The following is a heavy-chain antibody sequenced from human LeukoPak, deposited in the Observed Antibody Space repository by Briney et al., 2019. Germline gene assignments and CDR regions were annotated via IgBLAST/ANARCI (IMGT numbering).Heavy chain of an antibody. CDR2: IKTDGSST. J-gene: IGHJ4*02. CDR3: ARESGAAAPGL. D-gene: IGHD6-13*01. CDR1: GFTFSSYW. V-gene: IGHV3-74*01. Sequence: PGGSLRLSCAASGFTFSSYWVYWVRQAPGKGLVWVSRIKTDGSSTGYADSVKGRFTISRDNAKNTLYLQMNSLRAEDTAVYYCARESGAAAPGLWGQGTLVTVSS.